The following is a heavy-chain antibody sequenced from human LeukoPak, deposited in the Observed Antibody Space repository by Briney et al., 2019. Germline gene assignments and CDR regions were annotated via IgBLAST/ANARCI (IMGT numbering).Heavy chain of an antibody. CDR1: GFTVSSNY. V-gene: IGHV3-53*01. Sequence: GGSLRLSCAASGFTVSSNYMSWVRQAPGKGLEWVSVIYSGGSTYYADSVKGRFTISRDNSKNTLYLQMNSLRAEDTAVYYCARALTIPTLWFGREHYFDYWGQGTLVTVSS. J-gene: IGHJ4*02. D-gene: IGHD3-10*01. CDR3: ARALTIPTLWFGREHYFDY. CDR2: IYSGGST.